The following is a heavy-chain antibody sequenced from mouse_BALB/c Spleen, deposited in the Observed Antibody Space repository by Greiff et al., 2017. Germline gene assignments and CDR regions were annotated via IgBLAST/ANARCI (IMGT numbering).Heavy chain of an antibody. CDR2: IRNKANGYTT. J-gene: IGHJ3*01. Sequence: EVKLMESGGGLVQPGGSLRLSCATSGFTFTDYYMSWVRQPPGKALEWLGFIRNKANGYTTEYSASVEGRFTISRDNSQSILYLQMNTLRAEDSATYYCARDHYYGSSYWTYWGQGTLVTVSA. D-gene: IGHD1-1*01. V-gene: IGHV7-3*02. CDR3: ARDHYYGSSYWTY. CDR1: GFTFTDYY.